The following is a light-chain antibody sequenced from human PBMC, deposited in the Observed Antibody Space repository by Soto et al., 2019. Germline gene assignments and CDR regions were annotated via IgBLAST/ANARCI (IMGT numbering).Light chain of an antibody. J-gene: IGKJ1*01. CDR1: QTVTTY. Sequence: TRCPAMLFLAPGVRVKQTFRASQTVTTYLAWYQQKPGQAPRLLIYDASNRATGIPARFSGSGSGTDFRLTICSLHTPAFPVYCCQQLLHLSLPFRQGTQLDIK. V-gene: IGKV3-11*01. CDR3: QQLLHLSLP. CDR2: DAS.